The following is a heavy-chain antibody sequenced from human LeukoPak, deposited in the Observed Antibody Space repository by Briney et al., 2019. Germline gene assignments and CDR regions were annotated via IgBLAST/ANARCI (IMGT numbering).Heavy chain of an antibody. J-gene: IGHJ4*02. Sequence: GGSLRLSCAASGFTFSSYWMHWVRHAPGKGLVWVSRINGDGSSTNYADSVKGRFTISRDNAKNTLYLQMNSLRAEDTAVYYCATSTYRSGGSCYSRTFQYWGQGTLVTVSS. D-gene: IGHD2-15*01. CDR1: GFTFSSYW. V-gene: IGHV3-74*01. CDR2: INGDGSST. CDR3: ATSTYRSGGSCYSRTFQY.